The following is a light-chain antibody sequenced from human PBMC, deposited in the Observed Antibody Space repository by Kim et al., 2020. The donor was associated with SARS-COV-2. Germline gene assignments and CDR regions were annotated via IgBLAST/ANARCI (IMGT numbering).Light chain of an antibody. CDR2: SNT. Sequence: GQRLTISCSGSSSNIGSNSVNWYQQFPGAAPKLLIYSNTHRPSGVPDRFSGSKSDTSASLAISGLQSEDETDYYCAAWDDSLNGPVFGGGTKLTVL. J-gene: IGLJ3*02. V-gene: IGLV1-44*01. CDR1: SSNIGSNS. CDR3: AAWDDSLNGPV.